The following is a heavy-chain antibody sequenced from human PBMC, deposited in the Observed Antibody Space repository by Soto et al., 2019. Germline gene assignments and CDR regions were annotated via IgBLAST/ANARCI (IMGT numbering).Heavy chain of an antibody. D-gene: IGHD6-19*01. CDR3: ARDLGKKWLVGYLEY. V-gene: IGHV1-46*01. J-gene: IGHJ4*02. Sequence: ASVKVSCKASGYTFTSYYIHWVRQAPGQGLEWMGIINPSGGSTSYAQKFQGRVTMTRDTSTSTVYMELSSLRSEDTAVYYCARDLGKKWLVGYLEYWGQGTLVTVST. CDR2: INPSGGST. CDR1: GYTFTSYY.